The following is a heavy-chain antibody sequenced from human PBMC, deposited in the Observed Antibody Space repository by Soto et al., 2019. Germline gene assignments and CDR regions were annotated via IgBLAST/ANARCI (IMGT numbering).Heavy chain of an antibody. CDR3: ARGFSH. J-gene: IGHJ4*02. CDR1: GGSFSLYY. V-gene: IGHV4-34*01. CDR2: INDSGST. Sequence: QVQLQQWGAGLLKPSETLSLTCVVYGGSFSLYYWSWLRQPPGKGLEWIGEINDSGSTNYNPSLKSRVTISIDTSKTQFYLKLRAVTAADPAVYFCARGFSHWGQGTLVTVSS.